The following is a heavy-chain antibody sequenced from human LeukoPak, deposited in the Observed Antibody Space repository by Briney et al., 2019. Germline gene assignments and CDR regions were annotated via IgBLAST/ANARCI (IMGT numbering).Heavy chain of an antibody. CDR2: GDPNTGAT. J-gene: IGHJ3*02. V-gene: IGHV1-2*07. Sequence: ASVKVSCKTSGYSLTFFYIHWLRQAPGQGFEWIGWGDPNTGATKYEHFQGRVTMTTDTSIRTAYMDLTRLRSEDTAVYYCARESDAVYEISYDAFDIWGQGTMVTVSS. CDR3: ARESDAVYEISYDAFDI. CDR1: GYSLTFFY. D-gene: IGHD2/OR15-2a*01.